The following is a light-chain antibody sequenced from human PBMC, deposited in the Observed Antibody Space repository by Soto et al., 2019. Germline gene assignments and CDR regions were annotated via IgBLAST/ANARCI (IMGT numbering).Light chain of an antibody. V-gene: IGKV1D-8*03. CDR2: DAS. J-gene: IGKJ4*01. CDR3: QHLHNYPPT. Sequence: VIWMTQSPSLLSASTGDRVTISCRMSQGISSDLAWYQQKPGKAPNLLIYDASTLQSGVPSRFSGSGSGTEFTVTISSLQAEDFATYYCQHLHNYPPTFGGGTKVDIK. CDR1: QGISSD.